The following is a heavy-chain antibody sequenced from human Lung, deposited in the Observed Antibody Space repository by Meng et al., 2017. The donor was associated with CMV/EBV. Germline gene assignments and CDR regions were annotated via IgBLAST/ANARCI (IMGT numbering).Heavy chain of an antibody. CDR3: TSGVY. CDR1: GLTFSGCA. CDR2: IRRKANSYAT. J-gene: IGHJ4*02. Sequence: SRKLSCAASGLTFSGCAMHWVRQASGKGLEWVGRIRRKANSYATAYAASVKGRFTISRDDSKNTAYLQMNSLKTEDTAVYYCTSGVYWGQGTLVTVSS. V-gene: IGHV3-73*01.